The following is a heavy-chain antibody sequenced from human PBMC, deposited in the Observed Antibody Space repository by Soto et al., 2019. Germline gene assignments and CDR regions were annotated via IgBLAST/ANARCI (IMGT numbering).Heavy chain of an antibody. CDR2: ISGSGGST. CDR1: GFTFSSYA. D-gene: IGHD3-3*01. CDR3: ALIFRGSGYYSDRYLDFDY. J-gene: IGHJ4*02. V-gene: IGHV3-23*01. Sequence: GGSLRLSCAASGFTFSSYAMSWVRQAPGKGLEWVSAISGSGGSTYYADSVKGRFTISRDNSKNTLYLQMNSLRAEDTAVYYCALIFRGSGYYSDRYLDFDYWGQGTLVTVSS.